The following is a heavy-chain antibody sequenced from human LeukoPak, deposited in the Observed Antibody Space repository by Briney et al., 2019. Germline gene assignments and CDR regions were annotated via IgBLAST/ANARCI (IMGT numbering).Heavy chain of an antibody. CDR1: GFTFSDYY. V-gene: IGHV3-11*01. D-gene: IGHD5-18*01. J-gene: IGHJ6*02. Sequence: GGSLRLSCAASGFTFSDYYMSWIRQAPGKGLEWVSYISSSGSTIYYADSVKGRFTISRDNAKNSLYLQMNSLRAEDTAVYYCARRPPPYSYGADYGMDVWGQGTTVTVSS. CDR3: ARRPPPYSYGADYGMDV. CDR2: ISSSGSTI.